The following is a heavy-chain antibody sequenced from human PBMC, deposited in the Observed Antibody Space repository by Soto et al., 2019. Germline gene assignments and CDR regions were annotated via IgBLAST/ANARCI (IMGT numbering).Heavy chain of an antibody. J-gene: IGHJ5*02. D-gene: IGHD3-9*01. Sequence: PSETLSLTCTVSGGSIRSGGYYWSWVRQNPRRGLEWIGYIAYSGDTYYNPSLRSRVTISADTSENKFSLTLKSVTAADTAVYFCARDFERSAIGPWGQGTSVTVSS. CDR1: GGSIRSGGYY. CDR3: ARDFERSAIGP. V-gene: IGHV4-31*03. CDR2: IAYSGDT.